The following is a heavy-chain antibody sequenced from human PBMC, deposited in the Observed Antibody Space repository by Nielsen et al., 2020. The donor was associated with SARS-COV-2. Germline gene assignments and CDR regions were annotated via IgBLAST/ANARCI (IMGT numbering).Heavy chain of an antibody. D-gene: IGHD4-17*01. J-gene: IGHJ6*02. CDR1: GYTFTSYD. CDR2: MNPNSGNT. Sequence: SVQVSCKASGYTFTSYDINWVRQATGQGLEWMGWMNPNSGNTGYAQKFQGRVTMTRNTSISTAYMELSSLRSEDTAVYYCARLGDYFSKYYYYGMDVWGQGTTVTVSS. CDR3: ARLGDYFSKYYYYGMDV. V-gene: IGHV1-8*01.